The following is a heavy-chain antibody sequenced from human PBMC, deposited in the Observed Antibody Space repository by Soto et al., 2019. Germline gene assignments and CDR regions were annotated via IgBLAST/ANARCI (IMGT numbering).Heavy chain of an antibody. CDR2: IYYSGST. CDR3: ASPRGEHLAGFDY. D-gene: IGHD3-16*01. J-gene: IGHJ4*02. CDR1: GGSISSSSYY. Sequence: QLQLQESGPGLVKPSETLSLTCTVSGGSISSSSYYWGWIRQPPGKGLEWIGSIYYSGSTYYNPFIKSRVTISVDTSKNQFSQKLSSVTAADTAVYYCASPRGEHLAGFDYWGQGTLVNVSS. V-gene: IGHV4-39*01.